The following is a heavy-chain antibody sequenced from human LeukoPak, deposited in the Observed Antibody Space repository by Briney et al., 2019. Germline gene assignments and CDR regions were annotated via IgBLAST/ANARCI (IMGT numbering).Heavy chain of an antibody. CDR2: ISAYNGNT. CDR3: ARDVRHRYCSSTSCYRGWFDP. Sequence: ASVKVSCKASGYTFTDYFLHWVRQAPGQGLEWMGWISAYNGNTNYAQKLQGRVTITADESTSTAYMELSSLRSEDTAVYYCARDVRHRYCSSTSCYRGWFDPWGRGTLVTVSS. CDR1: GYTFTDYF. J-gene: IGHJ5*02. D-gene: IGHD2-2*01. V-gene: IGHV1-18*04.